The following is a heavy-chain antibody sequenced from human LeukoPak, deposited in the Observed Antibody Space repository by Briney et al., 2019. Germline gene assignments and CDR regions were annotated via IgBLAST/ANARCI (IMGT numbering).Heavy chain of an antibody. CDR1: GFAFDDFA. CDR2: ISGSGGST. D-gene: IGHD2-2*01. Sequence: PGGSLRLSCTTSGFAFDDFAMSWVRQPAGKGLEWVSTISGSGGSTYYGESVKGRFTISRDNSKNTLYLQMNSLRDEDTAAYYCAKRIGSCNSISCLYFDHWGQGALVTVSS. CDR3: AKRIGSCNSISCLYFDH. J-gene: IGHJ4*02. V-gene: IGHV3-23*01.